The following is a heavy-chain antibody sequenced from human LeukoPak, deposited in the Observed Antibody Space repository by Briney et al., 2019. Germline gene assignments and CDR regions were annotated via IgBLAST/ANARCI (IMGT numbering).Heavy chain of an antibody. Sequence: GGSLRLSCAVSGFSVSSNYMSWVRHAPGRGLEWDSVIYTVGKSYYAESVKGRFTIYRDRSKNTLYLQMNSLRAEDTAVYYCARVSIGQQLDKYYYYAMDVWGQGTTVTVS. CDR3: ARVSIGQQLDKYYYYAMDV. CDR2: IYTVGKS. CDR1: GFSVSSNY. D-gene: IGHD6-13*01. J-gene: IGHJ6*02. V-gene: IGHV3-53*01.